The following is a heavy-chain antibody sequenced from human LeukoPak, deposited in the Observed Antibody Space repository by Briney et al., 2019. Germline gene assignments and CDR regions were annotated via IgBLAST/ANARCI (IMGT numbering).Heavy chain of an antibody. J-gene: IGHJ6*03. V-gene: IGHV4-38-2*01. Sequence: SETLSLTCAVSGYSISSGYYWGWIRPPPGKGLEWIGSIYHSGSTYYNPSLKSRVTISVDTSKNQFSLKLSSVTAADTAVYYCARLPYYYMDVWGKGTTVTVSS. CDR1: GYSISSGYY. CDR3: ARLPYYYMDV. CDR2: IYHSGST.